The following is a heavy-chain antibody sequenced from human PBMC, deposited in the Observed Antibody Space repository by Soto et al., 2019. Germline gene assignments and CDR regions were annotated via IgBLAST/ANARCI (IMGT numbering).Heavy chain of an antibody. V-gene: IGHV4-59*01. D-gene: IGHD3-22*01. CDR3: ASSGIVGREVNTWFDP. Sequence: SETLSLTCTVSAGSITTSYWSWIRQPLGEALEWIGYISYRGSTNYNPSLKSRLTISIDTSKSQISLKLTSMTTADTAVYYCASSGIVGREVNTWFDPWGQGTLVTVSS. J-gene: IGHJ5*02. CDR2: ISYRGST. CDR1: AGSITTSY.